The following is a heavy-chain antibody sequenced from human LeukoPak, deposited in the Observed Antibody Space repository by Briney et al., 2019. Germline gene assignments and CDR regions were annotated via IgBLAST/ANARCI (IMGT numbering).Heavy chain of an antibody. V-gene: IGHV4-34*01. Sequence: SETLSLTCAVYGGSFSGYYWSWIRQPPGKGLEWIGEINHSGSTNHNPSLKSRVTISVDASKNQFSLKLSSVTAADTAVYYCARGYFDAFDIWGQGTMVTVSS. CDR2: INHSGST. D-gene: IGHD2-21*01. CDR3: ARGYFDAFDI. J-gene: IGHJ3*02. CDR1: GGSFSGYY.